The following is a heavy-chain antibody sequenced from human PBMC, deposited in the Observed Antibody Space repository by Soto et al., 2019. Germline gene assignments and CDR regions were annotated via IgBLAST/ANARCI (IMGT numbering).Heavy chain of an antibody. D-gene: IGHD4-17*01. CDR1: GVTFSSYA. Sequence: QVRLVESGGGVVKPGRSLRLSCAASGVTFSSYAMHWVRQAPGKGLEWVAVISYGGSNKYYADSVKGRFTISRDNSKNTLYLQMNSLRAEDTAVYYCAQFTVTTRLVACDIWGQGTMVTASS. J-gene: IGHJ3*02. CDR3: AQFTVTTRLVACDI. V-gene: IGHV3-30-3*01. CDR2: ISYGGSNK.